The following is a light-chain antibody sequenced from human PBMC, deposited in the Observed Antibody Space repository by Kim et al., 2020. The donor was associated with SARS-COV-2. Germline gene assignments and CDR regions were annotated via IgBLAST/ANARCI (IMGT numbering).Light chain of an antibody. V-gene: IGLV3-1*01. CDR3: QAWDSSTVV. Sequence: SASPALTASIPCSGDNLVKKLACWYQQKTGQPPVLVIYQDSKRPSGIPDRFSGSNSGNTATLTISGTQAMDEADYYCQAWDSSTVVFGGGTQLTVL. J-gene: IGLJ2*01. CDR2: QDS. CDR1: NLVKKL.